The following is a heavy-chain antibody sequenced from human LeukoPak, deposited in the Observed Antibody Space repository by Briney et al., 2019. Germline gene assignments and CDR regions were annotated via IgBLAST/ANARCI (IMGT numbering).Heavy chain of an antibody. Sequence: ASVKVSCKASGYTFTSYGISWVRQAPGQGLEWMGWISAYNGNTNYAQKLQGRVTMTTDTSTSTAYMELRSLRSDDTAVYYCARAAISKDSSGYFYWGQGTLVTVSS. J-gene: IGHJ4*02. CDR2: ISAYNGNT. CDR1: GYTFTSYG. V-gene: IGHV1-18*01. D-gene: IGHD3-22*01. CDR3: ARAAISKDSSGYFY.